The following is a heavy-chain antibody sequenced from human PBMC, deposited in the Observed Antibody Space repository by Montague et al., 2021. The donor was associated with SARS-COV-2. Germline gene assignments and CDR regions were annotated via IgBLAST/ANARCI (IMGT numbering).Heavy chain of an antibody. J-gene: IGHJ4*01. CDR2: IYPGDSDT. CDR3: ARPRFASSRFDFDY. CDR1: GYSFFSYW. D-gene: IGHD6-13*01. Sequence: QSGAEVKQPGESLKISCKGSGYSFFSYWIGWVRQMPGKGLEWMGIIYPGDSDTTYSPSFQGHVTISADNSISTAFLQWSSLKASDTAIYYCARPRFASSRFDFDYWGHGTLVTVSS. V-gene: IGHV5-51*03.